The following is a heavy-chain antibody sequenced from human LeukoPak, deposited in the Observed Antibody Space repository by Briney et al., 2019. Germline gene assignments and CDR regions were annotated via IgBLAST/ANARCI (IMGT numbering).Heavy chain of an antibody. CDR2: IRQDGSDN. D-gene: IGHD2-2*01. CDR3: ARVGSTSWYLDY. CDR1: GFAFSHYW. V-gene: IGHV3-7*01. Sequence: GGSLRLSCAASGFAFSHYWMSWVRQAPGKGLEWLANIRQDGSDNYYADSVKGRFTFSRDNARNSMYLQMNSLRADDTAVYYCARVGSTSWYLDYWGQGTLVTVSS. J-gene: IGHJ4*02.